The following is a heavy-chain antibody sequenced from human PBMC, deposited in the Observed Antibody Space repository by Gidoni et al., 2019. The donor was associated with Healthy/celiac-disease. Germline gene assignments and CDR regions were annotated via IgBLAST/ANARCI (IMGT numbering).Heavy chain of an antibody. V-gene: IGHV3-15*01. Sequence: EVQLVESGGGLVKPGGSLSLSCAASGFTFSNAWMSWVRQAPGKGLEWVVRIKSKTDCGTTEYAAPVKGRFTIPRDDPKNTLYLQMNSLKPEDTAVYYCTTAVDHYYYYYRMDVLGQGTTVTVSS. CDR1: GFTFSNAW. J-gene: IGHJ6*02. CDR3: TTAVDHYYYYYRMDV. CDR2: IKSKTDCGTT.